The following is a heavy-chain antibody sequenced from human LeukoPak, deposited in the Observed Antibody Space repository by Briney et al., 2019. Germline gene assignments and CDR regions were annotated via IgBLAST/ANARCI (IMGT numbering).Heavy chain of an antibody. D-gene: IGHD5-18*01. CDR1: GFTVSSNY. CDR3: ARRELLGYSYGLRTFNI. Sequence: GGSLRLSCAASGFTVSSNYMSWIRQAPGKGLEWVSVIYSGGIYNDGTTNYGDSVKGRFAISRDNSKNTLYLQMNSLRAEDTAVYYCARRELLGYSYGLRTFNIWGQGTTVTVSS. CDR2: IYSGGIYNDGTT. V-gene: IGHV3-66*04. J-gene: IGHJ3*02.